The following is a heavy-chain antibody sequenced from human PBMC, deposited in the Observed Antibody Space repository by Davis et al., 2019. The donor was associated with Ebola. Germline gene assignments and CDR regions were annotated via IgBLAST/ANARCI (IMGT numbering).Heavy chain of an antibody. Sequence: GSLRLSCAVYGGSFSGYYWSWIRQPPGKGLEWIGYIYYSGSTNYNPSLKSRVTISVDTSKNQFSLKLSSVTAADTAVYYCARGGGTAAGYYYYGMDVWGQGTTVTVSS. CDR1: GGSFSGYY. D-gene: IGHD6-13*01. CDR3: ARGGGTAAGYYYYGMDV. J-gene: IGHJ6*02. V-gene: IGHV4-59*12. CDR2: IYYSGST.